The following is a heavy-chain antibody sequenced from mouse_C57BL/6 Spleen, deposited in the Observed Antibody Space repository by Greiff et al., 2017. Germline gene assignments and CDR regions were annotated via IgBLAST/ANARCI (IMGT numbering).Heavy chain of an antibody. CDR1: GFTFSSYG. J-gene: IGHJ2*01. V-gene: IGHV5-6*01. Sequence: VQLKESGGDLVKPGGSLKLSCAASGFTFSSYGMSWVRQTPDKRLEWVATISSGGSYTYYPDSVKGRFTISRDNAKNTLYLQMSSLKSEDTAMYYCASQLGRGNHFDYWGQGTTLTVSS. D-gene: IGHD4-1*01. CDR2: ISSGGSYT. CDR3: ASQLGRGNHFDY.